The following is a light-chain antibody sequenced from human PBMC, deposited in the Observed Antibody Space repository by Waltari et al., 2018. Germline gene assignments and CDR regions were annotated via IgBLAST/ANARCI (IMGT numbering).Light chain of an antibody. Sequence: QSALTQPASVSGSPGQSITISCTGTSSDVGGYNYVSWYQHYPGKAPKLLIYDVSQRPSRVSNRSSASRSGNTASLTISGLQAEDEADYYCNSYTSDNTFVFGTGTKVTVL. CDR1: SSDVGGYNY. CDR2: DVS. J-gene: IGLJ1*01. CDR3: NSYTSDNTFV. V-gene: IGLV2-14*03.